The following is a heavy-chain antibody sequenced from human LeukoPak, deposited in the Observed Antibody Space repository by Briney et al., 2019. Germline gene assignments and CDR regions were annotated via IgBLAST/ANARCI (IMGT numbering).Heavy chain of an antibody. CDR1: GFTFSDYY. V-gene: IGHV3-11*01. CDR2: ISSSGSTI. CDR3: ARDAAVMITFGGVIVTSYYYYYMDV. D-gene: IGHD3-16*02. J-gene: IGHJ6*03. Sequence: GGSLRLSCAASGFTFSDYYMSWIRQAPGKGLEWASYISSSGSTIYYADSVKGRFTISRDNAKNSLYLQMNSLRAEDTAVYYCARDAAVMITFGGVIVTSYYYYYMDVWGKGTTVTASS.